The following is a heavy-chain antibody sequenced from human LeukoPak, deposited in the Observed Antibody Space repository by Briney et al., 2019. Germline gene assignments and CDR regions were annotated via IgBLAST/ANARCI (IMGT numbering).Heavy chain of an antibody. V-gene: IGHV1-2*02. D-gene: IGHD3-22*01. CDR3: ARDRNYYDSSGYLGFDY. CDR1: GYTFTSYA. CDR2: IIPIFGTA. Sequence: ASVKVSCKASGYTFTSYAISWVRQAPGQGLEWMGGIIPIFGTANYAQKFQGRVTMTRYTSISTAYMELSRLRSDDTAVYYCARDRNYYDSSGYLGFDYWGQGTLVTVSS. J-gene: IGHJ4*02.